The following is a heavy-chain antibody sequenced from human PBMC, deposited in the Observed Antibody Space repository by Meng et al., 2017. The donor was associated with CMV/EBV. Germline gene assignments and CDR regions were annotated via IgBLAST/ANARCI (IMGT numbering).Heavy chain of an antibody. V-gene: IGHV4-59*01. CDR1: GGSISIYY. Sequence: PETLSLTCTVSGGSISIYYWSWIRQPPGKGLEWIGYIYYCGNTDYNPSLKSRVTISLDTSKNQFSLKLSSVTAADTAIYYCARSEQLLVYLYWGQGTLVTVSS. D-gene: IGHD6-13*01. J-gene: IGHJ4*02. CDR2: IYYCGNT. CDR3: ARSEQLLVYLY.